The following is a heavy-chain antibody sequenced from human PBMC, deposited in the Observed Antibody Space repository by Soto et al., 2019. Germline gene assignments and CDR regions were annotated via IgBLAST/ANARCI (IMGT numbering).Heavy chain of an antibody. D-gene: IGHD3-3*01. V-gene: IGHV1-18*01. CDR1: GYTFTSYG. Sequence: GVSVKVSCKSSGYTFTSYGISWVRQAPGQGLEWMGWISAYNGNTNYAQKLQGRVTMTTDTSTSTAYMELRSLRSDDTAVYYCARVRETYYDFWSGPYTFDYWGQGTLVTVSS. CDR3: ARVRETYYDFWSGPYTFDY. J-gene: IGHJ4*02. CDR2: ISAYNGNT.